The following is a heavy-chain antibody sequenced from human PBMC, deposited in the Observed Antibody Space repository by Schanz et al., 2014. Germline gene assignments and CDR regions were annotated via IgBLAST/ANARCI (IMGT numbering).Heavy chain of an antibody. J-gene: IGHJ4*02. Sequence: QVQLVQSGAEVKKPGASVKVSCKASGYTTFTDYYIHWVRQAPGQGLEWMGRIIPILGIANYAQNCQGRVTITADKSTSTAYMELSSLTSEDTAVHYCARGRGFYDYWGQGTLVTVSS. CDR1: GYTTFTDYY. V-gene: IGHV1-69*09. CDR3: ARGRGFYDY. CDR2: IIPILGIA. D-gene: IGHD3-10*01.